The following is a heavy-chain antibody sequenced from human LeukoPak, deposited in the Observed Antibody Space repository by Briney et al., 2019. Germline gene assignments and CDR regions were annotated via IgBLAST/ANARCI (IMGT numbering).Heavy chain of an antibody. J-gene: IGHJ6*02. D-gene: IGHD2-8*02. V-gene: IGHV3-9*01. CDR1: GFTFDDYA. CDR3: AKVLLGDYYYYGMDV. CDR2: ISWNSGSI. Sequence: GRSLRLSCAASGFTFDDYAMHWVRQAPGKGLEWVSGISWNSGSIGYADSVKGRFTISRDNAKNSLYLQMNSLRAEDTALYYCAKVLLGDYYYYGMDVWGQGTTVTVSS.